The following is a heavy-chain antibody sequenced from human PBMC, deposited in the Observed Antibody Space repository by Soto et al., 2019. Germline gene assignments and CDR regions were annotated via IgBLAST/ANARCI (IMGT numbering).Heavy chain of an antibody. Sequence: EVQLLESGGGLVQPGGSLRLSCAASGFTFSSYAMSWVRQAPGKGLEWVSTIGDSGGSTYYADSVKGRFTISRDNSKNTLYLHMNSLRADDTAVYYCAKDRRHGGKSTGQFDYWGQGTLVTVSS. J-gene: IGHJ4*02. CDR2: IGDSGGST. V-gene: IGHV3-23*01. CDR3: AKDRRHGGKSTGQFDY. CDR1: GFTFSSYA. D-gene: IGHD2-15*01.